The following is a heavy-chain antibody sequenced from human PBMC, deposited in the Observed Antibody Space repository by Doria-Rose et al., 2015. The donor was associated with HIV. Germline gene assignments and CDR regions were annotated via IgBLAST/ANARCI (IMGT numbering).Heavy chain of an antibody. J-gene: IGHJ4*02. CDR2: IFSDDER. CDR3: ARIKSSRWYHKYYFDF. D-gene: IGHD6-13*01. V-gene: IGHV2-26*01. CDR1: GVSLSSPGMG. Sequence: QVTLKESGPVLVKPTETLTLTCTASGVSLSSPGMGVSWIRQPPGKDLEWLANIFSDDERSYKTSLKSRLTISRGTSKSQVVLTMTDMDPVDTATYYCARIKSSRWYHKYYFDFWGQGTLVIVSA.